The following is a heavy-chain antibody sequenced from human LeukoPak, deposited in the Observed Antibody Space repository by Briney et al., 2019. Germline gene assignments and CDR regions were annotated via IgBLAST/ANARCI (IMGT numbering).Heavy chain of an antibody. Sequence: GGSLRLSCAASGFTVSSNYMSWVRQAPGKGLEWVSVIYSGGSTYYADSVKGRFTISRDNSKNTLSLQMSSLRAEDTAVYYCAKDAFPDTTGYYSPFDSWGQGTLVAVSS. D-gene: IGHD3-22*01. CDR2: IYSGGST. CDR1: GFTVSSNY. CDR3: AKDAFPDTTGYYSPFDS. V-gene: IGHV3-53*01. J-gene: IGHJ4*02.